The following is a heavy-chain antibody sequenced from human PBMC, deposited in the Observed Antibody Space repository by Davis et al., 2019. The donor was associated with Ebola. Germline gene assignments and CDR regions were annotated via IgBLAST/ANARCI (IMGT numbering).Heavy chain of an antibody. D-gene: IGHD3-10*01. CDR3: ASLVWFGDKNGYGMDV. CDR2: ISSSGSTI. Sequence: GESLKISCASSGFTFSDYYMSWIRQAPGKGLEWVSYISSSGSTIYYADSVKGRFTISRDNAKNSLYLQMNSLRAEDTAVYYCASLVWFGDKNGYGMDVWGQGTTVTVSS. J-gene: IGHJ6*02. CDR1: GFTFSDYY. V-gene: IGHV3-11*01.